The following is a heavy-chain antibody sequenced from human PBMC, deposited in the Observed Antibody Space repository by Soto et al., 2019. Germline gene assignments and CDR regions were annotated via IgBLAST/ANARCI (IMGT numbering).Heavy chain of an antibody. CDR1: GYTFTSYD. CDR2: MNPNSGNT. Sequence: RASVKVSCKAPGYTFTSYDINWVRQATGQGLEWMGWMNPNSGNTCYAQKFQGRVTMTRNTSISTAYMELSSLRSEDTAVYYCARGGGTVTTFSGYYYYGMDVWGQGTTVTVSS. J-gene: IGHJ6*02. V-gene: IGHV1-8*01. CDR3: ARGGGTVTTFSGYYYYGMDV. D-gene: IGHD4-17*01.